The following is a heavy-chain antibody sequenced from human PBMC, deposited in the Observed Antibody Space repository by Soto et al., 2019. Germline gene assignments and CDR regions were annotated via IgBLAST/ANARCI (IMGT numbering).Heavy chain of an antibody. CDR2: ISATGGGT. J-gene: IGHJ4*02. V-gene: IGHV3-23*01. CDR1: GCKFSKNA. CDR3: AKDRRAGGTSAFYFDF. D-gene: IGHD3-16*01. Sequence: RLSFAEFGCKFSKNAMSCVRQAPGKGLEWVSLISATGGGTYYADSVKGRFTISRDNSHNTLYLQVHSLTAEDTAVYYCAKDRRAGGTSAFYFDFWGQGAQVTVSS.